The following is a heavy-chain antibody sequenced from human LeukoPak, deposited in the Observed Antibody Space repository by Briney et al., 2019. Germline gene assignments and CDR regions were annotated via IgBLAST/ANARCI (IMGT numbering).Heavy chain of an antibody. Sequence: ASVKVSCKASGYTFTSYYMHWVRQAPGQGLEWMGIINPSGGSTSYAQKFQGRVTMTRDMSTSTDYMELSSLRSEDTAVYYCARRVTGTTFGFWFDPWGQGTLVTVSS. D-gene: IGHD1-7*01. CDR1: GYTFTSYY. CDR2: INPSGGST. CDR3: ARRVTGTTFGFWFDP. J-gene: IGHJ5*02. V-gene: IGHV1-46*01.